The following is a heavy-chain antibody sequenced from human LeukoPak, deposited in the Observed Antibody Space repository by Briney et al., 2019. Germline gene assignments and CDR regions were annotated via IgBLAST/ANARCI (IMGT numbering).Heavy chain of an antibody. CDR1: GYTFTSYG. Sequence: ASVKVSCKASGYTFTSYGISWVRQAPGQGLEWMGWISAYNGNTNYAQKLQGRVTMTTDTSTSTAYMELRSLGSDDTAVYYCARDPPNYCSGGSCAAYYYYGMDVWGQGTTVTVSS. CDR2: ISAYNGNT. V-gene: IGHV1-18*01. D-gene: IGHD2-15*01. CDR3: ARDPPNYCSGGSCAAYYYYGMDV. J-gene: IGHJ6*02.